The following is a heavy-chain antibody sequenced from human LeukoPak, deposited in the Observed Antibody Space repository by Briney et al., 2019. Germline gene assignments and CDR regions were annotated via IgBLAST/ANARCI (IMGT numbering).Heavy chain of an antibody. D-gene: IGHD3-3*02. CDR3: ARLRRSRLAEFDY. CDR1: GYSISSGYY. V-gene: IGHV4-38-2*02. J-gene: IGHJ4*02. CDR2: IYHSGST. Sequence: SETLSLTCTVSGYSISSGYYWGWIRQPPGKGLEWIGTIYHSGSTYYNPSLNSRVTISVDTSKNQFSLKLSSVTAADTAVYYCARLRRSRLAEFDYWGQGTLVTVSS.